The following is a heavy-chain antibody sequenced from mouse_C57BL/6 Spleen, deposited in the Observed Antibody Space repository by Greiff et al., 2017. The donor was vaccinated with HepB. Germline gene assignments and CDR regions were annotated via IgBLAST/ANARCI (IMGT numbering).Heavy chain of an antibody. V-gene: IGHV1-82*01. J-gene: IGHJ4*01. Sequence: VQLQESGPELVKPGASVKISCKASGYAFSSSWMNWVKQRPGKGLEWIGRIYPGDGDTNYNGKFKGKATLTADKSSSTAYMQLSSLTSEESAVYFCARRAYGSSPYYAMDYWGQGTSVTVSS. CDR2: IYPGDGDT. CDR1: GYAFSSSW. D-gene: IGHD1-1*01. CDR3: ARRAYGSSPYYAMDY.